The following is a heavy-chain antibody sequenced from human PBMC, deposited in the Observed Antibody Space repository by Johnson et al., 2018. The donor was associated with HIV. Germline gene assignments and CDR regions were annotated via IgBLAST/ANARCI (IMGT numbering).Heavy chain of an antibody. CDR1: GFIFSNYD. Sequence: VQLVESGGGLVQPGGSLRLSCAVSGFIFSNYDMHWVRQPTGKGLEWVSVIYSGGNTYYADTVKGRFTISRDNSKNTLYLQMNSLRAEDTAVYYCARELGYSSSNDAFDFWGQGTMVTVSS. V-gene: IGHV3-66*01. J-gene: IGHJ3*01. CDR3: ARELGYSSSNDAFDF. CDR2: IYSGGNT. D-gene: IGHD6-13*01.